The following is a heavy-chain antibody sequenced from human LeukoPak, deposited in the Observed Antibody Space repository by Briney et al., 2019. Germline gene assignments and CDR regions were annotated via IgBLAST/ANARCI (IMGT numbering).Heavy chain of an antibody. CDR2: ISSSGSTT. V-gene: IGHV3-11*01. Sequence: GGSLRLSCAASGFTFSDYYMSWIRQAPGKGLEWVSYISSSGSTTYYADSVKGRFTISRDNSKNTLYLQMNSLRAEDTAVYYCANILGYCSGGSCYSANFDYWGQGTLVTVSS. D-gene: IGHD2-15*01. J-gene: IGHJ4*02. CDR3: ANILGYCSGGSCYSANFDY. CDR1: GFTFSDYY.